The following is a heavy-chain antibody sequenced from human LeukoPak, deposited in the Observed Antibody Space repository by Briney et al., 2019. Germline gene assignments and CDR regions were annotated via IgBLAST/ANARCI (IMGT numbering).Heavy chain of an antibody. CDR1: GASFSGYF. D-gene: IGHD3-10*02. CDR3: AELGITMIGGV. CDR2: IKHDGTT. Sequence: SETLSLTCAVSGASFSGYFWNRIRQSPEKGLEWIGEIKHDGTTNYNPSLTSRVTMSIDKATNQFHLKVTSLTAADTAVYYCAELGITMIGGVWGKGTTVTISS. J-gene: IGHJ6*04. V-gene: IGHV4-34*10.